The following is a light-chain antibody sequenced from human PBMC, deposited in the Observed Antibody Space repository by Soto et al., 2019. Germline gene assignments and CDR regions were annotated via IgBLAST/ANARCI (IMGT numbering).Light chain of an antibody. CDR1: QSLVHVDGKTY. J-gene: IGKJ4*01. CDR3: MRGTRFPLS. Sequence: DIVMTQTPLSSPVTLGQPASISCRSSQSLVHVDGKTYLSWLQQRPGQPPRLLIYEISNRFSGVPDRFSGSRAGTDLTLRISRVEAEDVAVYYCMRGTRFPLSLGGGTRVEIK. CDR2: EIS. V-gene: IGKV2-24*01.